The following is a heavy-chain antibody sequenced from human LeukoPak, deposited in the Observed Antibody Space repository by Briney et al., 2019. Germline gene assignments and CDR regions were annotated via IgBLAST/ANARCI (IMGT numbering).Heavy chain of an antibody. D-gene: IGHD1-26*01. V-gene: IGHV1-2*02. CDR2: INPNSGGT. CDR3: ARVRRSWVVVATRGFDY. CDR1: GYTFTGYY. J-gene: IGHJ4*02. Sequence: SVKVSCKASGYTFTGYYMHWVRQAPGQGLEWMGWINPNSGGTNYAQKFQGRVTMTRDTSISTAYMELSRLRSDDTAVYYCARVRRSWVVVATRGFDYWGQGTLVTVSS.